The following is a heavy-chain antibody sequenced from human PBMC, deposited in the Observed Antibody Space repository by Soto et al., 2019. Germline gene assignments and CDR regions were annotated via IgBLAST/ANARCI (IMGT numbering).Heavy chain of an antibody. V-gene: IGHV3-23*01. D-gene: IGHD1-26*01. CDR2: ITGLGDST. CDR1: GFPFSDHA. CDR3: AKDLYVQPPSGWFDP. Sequence: GGSLRLSCAASGFPFSDHAMHWVRQTPGKGLEWVSAITGLGDSTYYADSVKGRFTISRDNSKSTLYLQMMSLRAEDTAVYYCAKDLYVQPPSGWFDPWGQGTVVTVS. J-gene: IGHJ5*02.